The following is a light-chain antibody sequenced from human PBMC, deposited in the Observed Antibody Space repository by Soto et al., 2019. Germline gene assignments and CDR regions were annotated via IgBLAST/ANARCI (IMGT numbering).Light chain of an antibody. J-gene: IGKJ1*01. V-gene: IGKV1-39*01. CDR3: QQSYSSPPT. CDR1: QSISSF. CDR2: AAS. Sequence: DIQMTQSPSSLSASVGDRVTITCRASQSISSFLNWYQQKPGKAPKVLIYAASRLESGVPSRFSGSRSGPDFTLTISSLQPEDFATYYCQQSYSSPPTFGQGTKVDI.